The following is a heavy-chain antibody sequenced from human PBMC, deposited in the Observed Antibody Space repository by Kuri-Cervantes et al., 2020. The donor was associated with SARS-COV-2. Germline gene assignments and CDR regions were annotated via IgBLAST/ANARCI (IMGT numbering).Heavy chain of an antibody. V-gene: IGHV4-39*01. Sequence: GSLRLSCSVSRGSISSTSYYWAWIRQPPGKGLEWIGSIYYLGNTFYNPSLNSRVTISVDTSKNQFSLKLSSVTAADTAVYYCARRVDIVVVPAAIVYAFDIWGQGTMVTVSS. J-gene: IGHJ3*02. D-gene: IGHD2-2*02. CDR3: ARRVDIVVVPAAIVYAFDI. CDR2: IYYLGNT. CDR1: RGSISSTSYY.